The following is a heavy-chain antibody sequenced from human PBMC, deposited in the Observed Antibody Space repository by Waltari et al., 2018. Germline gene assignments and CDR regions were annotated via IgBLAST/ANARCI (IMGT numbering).Heavy chain of an antibody. J-gene: IGHJ4*02. CDR1: GGSFCGYY. V-gene: IGHV4-34*01. CDR2: VNHSGNT. Sequence: QVQVQQWGAGLLKPSETLSLNCGLYGGSFCGYYWSWIRQSPGKGLEWIGEVNHSGNTNYNSSLKSRVTISLDTSKTQLSLKLTSVTAADTAVYYCARHRGARPTFDSWGQGTLVTVSS. D-gene: IGHD1-26*01. CDR3: ARHRGARPTFDS.